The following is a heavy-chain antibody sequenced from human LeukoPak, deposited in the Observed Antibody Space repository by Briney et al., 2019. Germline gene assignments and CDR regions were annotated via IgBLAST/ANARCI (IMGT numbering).Heavy chain of an antibody. J-gene: IGHJ4*02. CDR1: GFSFGSYA. CDR2: ISTGGGST. Sequence: PGGSLRLSCAASGFSFGSYAMSWVRQAPGKGLEWVSGISTGGGSTSYADSVKGRFTISRDNPRNTLYMQMNSLRAEDTAVYYCAIMHRYYDGSGYRVQWGQGTLVTVSS. D-gene: IGHD3-22*01. V-gene: IGHV3-23*01. CDR3: AIMHRYYDGSGYRVQ.